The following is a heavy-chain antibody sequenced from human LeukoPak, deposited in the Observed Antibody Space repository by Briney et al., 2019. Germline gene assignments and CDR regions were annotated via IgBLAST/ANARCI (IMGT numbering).Heavy chain of an antibody. V-gene: IGHV4-59*08. CDR2: IYYSGST. J-gene: IGHJ4*02. D-gene: IGHD5-18*01. Sequence: SETLSLTCTVSGGSISSYYWSWIRQPPGKGLEWIGYIYYSGSTNYNPSLKSRVTISVDKSKNQFSLKLSSVTAADTAVYYCARSLHTAMVLDYFDYWGQGTLVTVSS. CDR1: GGSISSYY. CDR3: ARSLHTAMVLDYFDY.